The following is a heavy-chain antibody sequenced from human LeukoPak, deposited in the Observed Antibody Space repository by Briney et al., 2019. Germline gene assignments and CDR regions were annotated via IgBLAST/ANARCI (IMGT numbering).Heavy chain of an antibody. CDR1: GGTSSSYA. J-gene: IGHJ4*02. V-gene: IGHV1-69*06. CDR2: IIPIFGTA. D-gene: IGHD6-19*01. CDR3: ARDLGLVRTGYFDS. Sequence: SVKVSCKASGGTSSSYAISWVRQAPGQGLEWMGRIIPIFGTANYAQKFQGRVTITADKSTSTAYMELSSLRSEDTAVYYCARDLGLVRTGYFDSWGQGTLVTVSS.